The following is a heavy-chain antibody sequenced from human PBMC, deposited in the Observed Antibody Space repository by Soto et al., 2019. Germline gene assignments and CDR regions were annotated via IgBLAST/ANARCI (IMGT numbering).Heavy chain of an antibody. CDR2: IKSKTDGGTP. V-gene: IGHV3-15*07. J-gene: IGHJ4*02. D-gene: IGHD6-19*01. Sequence: EVQLVGSGGGLVKPGGSLRVSCAASGFTFSNAYMNWVRQAPGKGLEWVGRIKSKTDGGTPDYAAPVKGRFSISRDDSKNTLYVQMNSLKIEDTAVYYCTTGLFNSGWYEDYWGQGTLVTVSS. CDR1: GFTFSNAY. CDR3: TTGLFNSGWYEDY.